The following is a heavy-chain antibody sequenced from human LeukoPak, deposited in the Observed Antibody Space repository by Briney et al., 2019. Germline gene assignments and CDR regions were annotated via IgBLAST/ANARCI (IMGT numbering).Heavy chain of an antibody. CDR1: GGSFSDYY. Sequence: SETLSLTCAVYGGSFSDYYWSWIRQPPGKGLEWIGEINHSGSTTYNPSLKSRVAISVDTSKIQFSLKLTSVTAADTAVYYCASLHQVRGLTVFDYRGQGNLVTVSS. D-gene: IGHD3-10*01. J-gene: IGHJ4*02. CDR2: INHSGST. CDR3: ASLHQVRGLTVFDY. V-gene: IGHV4-34*01.